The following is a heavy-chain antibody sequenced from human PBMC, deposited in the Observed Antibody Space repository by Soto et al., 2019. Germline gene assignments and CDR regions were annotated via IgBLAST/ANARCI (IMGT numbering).Heavy chain of an antibody. CDR3: ARMDRSGYYSGVGFDY. Sequence: ASVKVSCKASGYTFTNYGIAWVRQAPGQGLEWMGWISAYNGNTNYAQKLQGRVTMTTDTSTSTAYMELRSLRSDDTAVYYCARMDRSGYYSGVGFDYWGQGTLVTVSS. CDR2: ISAYNGNT. J-gene: IGHJ4*02. CDR1: GYTFTNYG. V-gene: IGHV1-18*01. D-gene: IGHD3-22*01.